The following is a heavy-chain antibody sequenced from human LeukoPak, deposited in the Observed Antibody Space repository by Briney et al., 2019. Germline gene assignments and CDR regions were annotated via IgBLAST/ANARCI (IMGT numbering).Heavy chain of an antibody. CDR2: INPNSGGT. CDR3: ARTYTVSSDFDY. D-gene: IGHD6-6*01. J-gene: IGHJ4*02. V-gene: IGHV1-2*02. CDR1: GYTFTGYY. Sequence: ASVKASCKASGYTFTGYYVHWVRQAPGQGLEWMGWINPNSGGTNYAQRFQDRVSMTRDTYISTAYMELSRLRSDDTAVYYCARTYTVSSDFDYWGLGTLVTVSS.